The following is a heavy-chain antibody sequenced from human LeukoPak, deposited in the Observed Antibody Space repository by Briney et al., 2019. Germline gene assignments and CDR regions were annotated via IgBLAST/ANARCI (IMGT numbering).Heavy chain of an antibody. V-gene: IGHV3-21*01. CDR3: ASSTLYSSSWYGWDY. CDR2: ISSSSSYI. Sequence: GGSLRLSCAASGFTFSSYSMNWVRQAPGRGLEWVSSISSSSSYIYYADSVKGRFTISRDNAKNSLYLQMNSLRAEDTAVYYCASSTLYSSSWYGWDYWGQGTLVTVSS. D-gene: IGHD6-13*01. CDR1: GFTFSSYS. J-gene: IGHJ4*02.